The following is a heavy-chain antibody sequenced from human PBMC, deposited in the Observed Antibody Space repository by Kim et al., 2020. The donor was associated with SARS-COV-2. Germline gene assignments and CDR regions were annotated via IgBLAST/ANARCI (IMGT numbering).Heavy chain of an antibody. J-gene: IGHJ3*01. Sequence: ASVKVSCKASGYTFTSYGISWVRQAPGQGLEWMGWISAYNGNTTSAQKLPVRVTLPPATSTRTASLALRRLRSAAPAVSSCARLGVVRVFYLWGHGPMVT. CDR3: ARLGVVRVFYL. D-gene: IGHD3-10*01. CDR1: GYTFTSYG. V-gene: IGHV1-18*01. CDR2: ISAYNGNT.